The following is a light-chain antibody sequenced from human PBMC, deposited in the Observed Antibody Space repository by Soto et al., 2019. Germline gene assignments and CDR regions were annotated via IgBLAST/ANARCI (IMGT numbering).Light chain of an antibody. Sequence: DIQMTQSPSSLSESVEDRVTITFRASQSIDRYLNWYQQKPGKAPKLLIYAASSLQSGVPSRFSGSGSGTDFTLTISSLLPEDFATYYCQQSYSASFGGGTKVDIK. V-gene: IGKV1-39*01. CDR1: QSIDRY. J-gene: IGKJ4*01. CDR2: AAS. CDR3: QQSYSAS.